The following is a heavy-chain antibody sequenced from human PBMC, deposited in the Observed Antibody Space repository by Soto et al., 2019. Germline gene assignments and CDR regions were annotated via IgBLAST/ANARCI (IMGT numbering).Heavy chain of an antibody. CDR3: ARHSYYSNPLRFDP. V-gene: IGHV4-61*08. D-gene: IGHD4-4*01. Sequence: PSETLSLTCTVSGGSISSGGYYWSWIRQPPGKGLEWIGYIYYSVSTNYNPSLKSRVTISVDTSKNQFSLKLSSVTAADTAVYYCARHSYYSNPLRFDPWGQGTLVTVS. CDR1: GGSISSGGYY. J-gene: IGHJ5*02. CDR2: IYYSVST.